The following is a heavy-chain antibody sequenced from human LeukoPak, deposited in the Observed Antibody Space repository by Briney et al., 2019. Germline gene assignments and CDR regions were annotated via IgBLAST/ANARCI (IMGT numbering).Heavy chain of an antibody. V-gene: IGHV4-39*01. CDR3: ARVRSGSYYSRDY. D-gene: IGHD3-10*01. Sequence: SETLSLTCTVSGGSISSSDYYWGWTRQPPGKGLEWIGSIDYSGGTHYNPPLKSRVTISVDTSKNQFSLKLSSVTAADTAVYYCARVRSGSYYSRDYWGQGTLVTVSS. CDR1: GGSISSSDYY. CDR2: IDYSGGT. J-gene: IGHJ4*02.